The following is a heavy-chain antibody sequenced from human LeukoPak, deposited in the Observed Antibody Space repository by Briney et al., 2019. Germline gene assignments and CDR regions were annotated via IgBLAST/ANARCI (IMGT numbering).Heavy chain of an antibody. Sequence: ASVKVSCKASGYTFTGYYMHWVRQAPGQGLEWMGWINPNSGGTNYAQKFQGRVTMTRDTSISTAYMELSRLRSDDTAVYYCARGYSSRGRLLDYWGQGTLVTVSS. J-gene: IGHJ4*02. D-gene: IGHD6-13*01. V-gene: IGHV1-2*02. CDR1: GYTFTGYY. CDR2: INPNSGGT. CDR3: ARGYSSRGRLLDY.